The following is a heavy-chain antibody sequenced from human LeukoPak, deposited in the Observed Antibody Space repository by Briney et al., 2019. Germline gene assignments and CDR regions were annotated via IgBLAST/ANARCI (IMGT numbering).Heavy chain of an antibody. J-gene: IGHJ4*02. CDR3: ARDSGGYYDSSGYFDH. CDR1: GDSVSSDSYY. Sequence: PSETLSLTCTVSGDSVSSDSYYWSWIRQPPGKGLEWIGYIYYSGTTKQNPSLKSRVTLSVDTSKNQLYLKLNSVTAADTAVYYCARDSGGYYDSSGYFDHWGQGTLVTVSS. D-gene: IGHD3-22*01. CDR2: IYYSGTT. V-gene: IGHV4-61*01.